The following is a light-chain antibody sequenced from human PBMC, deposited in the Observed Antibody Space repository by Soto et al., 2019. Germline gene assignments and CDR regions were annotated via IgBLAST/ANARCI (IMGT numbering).Light chain of an antibody. Sequence: DIQMTQSPSTLSASVGDRVTITCRASQTTSGWLAWYQQKPGKAPKLLIYKASILESGVPSRFSCSRSGTEFTLTISTLQPDDFATYYCLQCDTYPLTFGVGTKVEI. CDR1: QTTSGW. CDR3: LQCDTYPLT. CDR2: KAS. J-gene: IGKJ4*01. V-gene: IGKV1-5*03.